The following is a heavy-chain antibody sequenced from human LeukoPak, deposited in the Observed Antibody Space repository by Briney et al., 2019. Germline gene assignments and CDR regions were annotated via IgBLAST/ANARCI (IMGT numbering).Heavy chain of an antibody. CDR1: GYTFTSYY. J-gene: IGHJ4*02. D-gene: IGHD5-24*01. CDR2: INPSGGST. CDR3: ARDRQSDGYNSGAEGAVDY. V-gene: IGHV1-46*01. Sequence: ASVKVSCKASGYTFTSYYMHWVRQAPGQGLEWMGIINPSGGSTSYAQKFQGRVTMTRDTSTSTVYMELSSLRSEDTAVYYCARDRQSDGYNSGAEGAVDYWGQGTLATVSS.